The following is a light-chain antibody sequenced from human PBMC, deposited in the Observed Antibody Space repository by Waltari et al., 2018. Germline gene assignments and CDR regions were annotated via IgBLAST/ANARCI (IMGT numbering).Light chain of an antibody. CDR1: SGSLSSTSY. V-gene: IGLV8-61*01. Sequence: QTVVTQEPSLSVSPGGTVTLTCALSSGSLSSTSYASWYQQSPGQTPRTFVCKSNVRSSGVPDLFSGSVLGNKAVLIITGAQAEDESTYYCLLYMGSGIWVFGGGTKLTVL. CDR3: LLYMGSGIWV. CDR2: KSN. J-gene: IGLJ3*02.